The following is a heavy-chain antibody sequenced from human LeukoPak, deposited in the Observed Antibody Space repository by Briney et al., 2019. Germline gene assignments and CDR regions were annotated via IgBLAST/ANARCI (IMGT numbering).Heavy chain of an antibody. V-gene: IGHV4-59*08. CDR3: ARHPISAIVARPSEGAFDI. Sequence: SETLSLTCTVSGGSISSYYWSWIRQPPGKGLEWIGYIYYSGSTNYNPSLKSRVTISVDTSKNQFSLKLSSVTAADTAVYYCARHPISAIVARPSEGAFDIWGQGTMVTVSS. D-gene: IGHD6-6*01. CDR1: GGSISSYY. CDR2: IYYSGST. J-gene: IGHJ3*02.